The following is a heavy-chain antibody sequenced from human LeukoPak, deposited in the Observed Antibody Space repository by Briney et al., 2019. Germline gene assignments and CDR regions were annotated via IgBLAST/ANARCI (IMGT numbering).Heavy chain of an antibody. CDR2: IYYSGST. Sequence: SETLSLTCTVSGGSISSSSYYWGWIRQPPGKGLEWIGSIYYSGSTYYNPSLKSRVAISVDTSKNQFSLKLSSVTAADTAVYYCARMYSSSWSWGDAFDIWGQGTMVTVSS. CDR1: GGSISSSSYY. V-gene: IGHV4-39*07. J-gene: IGHJ3*02. D-gene: IGHD6-13*01. CDR3: ARMYSSSWSWGDAFDI.